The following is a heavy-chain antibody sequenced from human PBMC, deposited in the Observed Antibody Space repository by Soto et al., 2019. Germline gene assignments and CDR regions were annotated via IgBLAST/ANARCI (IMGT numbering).Heavy chain of an antibody. V-gene: IGHV4-34*01. CDR1: GGSFSGYY. CDR3: ARANIAVAGVDY. J-gene: IGHJ4*02. D-gene: IGHD6-19*01. Sequence: AETLSLTCAVYGGSFSGYYLSWIRQPPGKGLEWIREINHSGSTNYNPSLKSRVTISVDTSKNQFSLKLSSVTAADTAVYYCARANIAVAGVDYWGQGTLVTVSS. CDR2: INHSGST.